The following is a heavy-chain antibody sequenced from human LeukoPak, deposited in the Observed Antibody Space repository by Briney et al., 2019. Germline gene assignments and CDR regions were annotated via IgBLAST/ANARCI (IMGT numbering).Heavy chain of an antibody. CDR1: GFTFTNYS. V-gene: IGHV3-23*01. D-gene: IGHD1-1*01. CDR2: ASYYVGKQ. Sequence: GGSLTLSCTASGFTFTNYSMSWVRQAPGKGLEWVSTASYYVGKQYHADSVRGWFTVSTANSRNTVSLQMSSLRVEDTGIYYCAKAGIGADGAGFLSEYWGQGTLVTVSS. CDR3: AKAGIGADGAGFLSEY. J-gene: IGHJ4*02.